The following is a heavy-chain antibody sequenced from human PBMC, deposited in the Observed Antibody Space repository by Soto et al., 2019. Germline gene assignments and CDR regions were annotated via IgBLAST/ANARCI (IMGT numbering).Heavy chain of an antibody. Sequence: QVQLVESGGGVVQPGRSLRLSCAASGFTFSSYGMHWVRQAPGKGLEWVAVISYDGSNKYYADSVKGRFTISRDNSKNPLYLQMNRLRAEDTAVYYCAKAQQDCSGGSCYSKALDYGGQGTLVTVSS. V-gene: IGHV3-30*18. CDR3: AKAQQDCSGGSCYSKALDY. D-gene: IGHD2-15*01. CDR2: ISYDGSNK. J-gene: IGHJ4*02. CDR1: GFTFSSYG.